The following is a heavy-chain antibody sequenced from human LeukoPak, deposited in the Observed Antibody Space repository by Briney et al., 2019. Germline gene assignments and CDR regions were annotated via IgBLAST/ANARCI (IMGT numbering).Heavy chain of an antibody. CDR3: ARRFGAGIKYYLDY. Sequence: PGESLKISCKGSGYSFTTYWIAWVRQMPGKGLEWMGIIYPGDSEIRYSPSFQGQVTISVDKSINTTYLQWNSLKASDTAMYYCARRFGAGIKYYLDYWGQGTLVTVSS. J-gene: IGHJ4*02. V-gene: IGHV5-51*01. CDR2: IYPGDSEI. D-gene: IGHD3-10*01. CDR1: GYSFTTYW.